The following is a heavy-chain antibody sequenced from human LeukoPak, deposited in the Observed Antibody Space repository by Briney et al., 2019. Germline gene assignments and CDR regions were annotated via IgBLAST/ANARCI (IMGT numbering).Heavy chain of an antibody. CDR2: IATDGTI. V-gene: IGHV3-48*03. D-gene: IGHD3-10*02. Sequence: GGSLRLSCVASGFILSTSEMNWVRQAPGKGLEWVSFIATDGTIYYADSVKGRFTLSRDNAKNSLYLQMNSLRAEDTAVYYCAELGITMIGGVWGKGTTVTISS. J-gene: IGHJ6*04. CDR3: AELGITMIGGV. CDR1: GFILSTSE.